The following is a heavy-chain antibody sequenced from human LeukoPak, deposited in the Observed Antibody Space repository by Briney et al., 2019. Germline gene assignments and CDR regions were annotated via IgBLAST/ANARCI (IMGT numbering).Heavy chain of an antibody. Sequence: ASLKVSCKASRYTFTRPYMHCVRQAPGQGLEWMGWINPNSGGTNYAQKFQGRVTMTRDTSISTAYMELSRLRSDDTAVYYCARDLGAYYYDSSGSQPGDAFDIWGQGTMVTVSS. D-gene: IGHD3-22*01. CDR2: INPNSGGT. J-gene: IGHJ3*02. CDR1: RYTFTRPY. V-gene: IGHV1-2*02. CDR3: ARDLGAYYYDSSGSQPGDAFDI.